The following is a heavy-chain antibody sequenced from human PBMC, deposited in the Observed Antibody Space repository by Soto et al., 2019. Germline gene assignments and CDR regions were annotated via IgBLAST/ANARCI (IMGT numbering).Heavy chain of an antibody. CDR1: GFTFSSYA. V-gene: IGHV3-23*01. D-gene: IGHD6-13*01. CDR2: ISGSGGST. J-gene: IGHJ6*02. Sequence: GGSLILSCAASGFTFSSYAMSWVRQAPGKGLEWVSAISGSGGSTYYADSVKGRFTISRDNSKNTLYLQMNSLRAEDTAVYYCAKDQFSWSRGGKYYYYGMDVWGQGTTVTVAS. CDR3: AKDQFSWSRGGKYYYYGMDV.